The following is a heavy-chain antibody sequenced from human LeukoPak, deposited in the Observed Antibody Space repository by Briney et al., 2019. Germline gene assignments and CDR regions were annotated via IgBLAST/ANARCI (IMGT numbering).Heavy chain of an antibody. CDR3: ARDRSIEDAFDI. V-gene: IGHV3-30-3*01. D-gene: IGHD3-3*02. Sequence: GGSLRLSCAASGFTFSSYAMHWVRQPPGKGLEWVAIISYDGSNKYHADSVKGRFTISRDNSKNTLYLQMNSLSPEDTAVYYCARDRSIEDAFDIWDQGTMVTVSS. CDR2: ISYDGSNK. CDR1: GFTFSSYA. J-gene: IGHJ3*02.